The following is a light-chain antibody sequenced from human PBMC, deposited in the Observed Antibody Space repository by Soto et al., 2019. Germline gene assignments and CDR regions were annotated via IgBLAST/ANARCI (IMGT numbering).Light chain of an antibody. J-gene: IGKJ5*01. CDR3: QLYGISPQ. Sequence: EIVLTQSPGTLSLSPGEGATLSCRASQSVSSNLAWYQQKPGQAPRLLIYASSNRATGIPDRFSGSASGPDFTLTINRLEPEDFAVYYCQLYGISPQFGQGTRLEI. CDR2: ASS. V-gene: IGKV3-20*01. CDR1: QSVSSN.